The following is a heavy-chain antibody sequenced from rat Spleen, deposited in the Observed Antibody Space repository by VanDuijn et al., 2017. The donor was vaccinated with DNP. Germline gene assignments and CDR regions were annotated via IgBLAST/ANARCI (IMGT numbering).Heavy chain of an antibody. CDR2: VNSAGTT. Sequence: EVQLQESGPGLVKPSQSLSLTCSVTGYSITSSYRWNWIRKFPGNKLEWMGSVNSAGTTNYHPSLKSRISITRDTSKNQFFLQVNSVTTEDTATYYCARWPGYNPPLAMDAWGQGASVTVSS. J-gene: IGHJ4*01. V-gene: IGHV3-3*01. CDR3: ARWPGYNPPLAMDA. D-gene: IGHD1-4*01. CDR1: GYSITSSYR.